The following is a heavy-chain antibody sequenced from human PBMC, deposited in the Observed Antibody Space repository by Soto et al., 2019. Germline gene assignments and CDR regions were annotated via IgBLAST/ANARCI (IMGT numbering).Heavy chain of an antibody. CDR2: IDSYGNYT. Sequence: GGSLRLSCAASGFTFSSYWMHWVRQVPGKGLVWVSHIDSYGNYTTYADSVKGRFTISRDNAKNTVYLQMNSLRAEDTAVYYCVRDDVGVGIDYWGLGTLVTVSS. CDR3: VRDDVGVGIDY. V-gene: IGHV3-74*03. CDR1: GFTFSSYW. D-gene: IGHD1-26*01. J-gene: IGHJ4*02.